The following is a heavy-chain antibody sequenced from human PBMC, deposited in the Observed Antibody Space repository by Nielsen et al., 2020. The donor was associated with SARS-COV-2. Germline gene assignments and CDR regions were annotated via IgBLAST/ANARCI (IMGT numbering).Heavy chain of an antibody. CDR2: INTNTGNP. Sequence: ASVKVSCKAPGYTFTSYAMNWVRQAPGQGLEWMGWINTNTGNPTYAQGFTGRFVFSLDTSVSTAYLQISSLKAEDTAVYYCVRDRSTMVRGVMASYYYYGMDVWGQGTTVTVSS. CDR3: VRDRSTMVRGVMASYYYYGMDV. D-gene: IGHD3-10*01. CDR1: GYTFTSYA. J-gene: IGHJ6*02. V-gene: IGHV7-4-1*02.